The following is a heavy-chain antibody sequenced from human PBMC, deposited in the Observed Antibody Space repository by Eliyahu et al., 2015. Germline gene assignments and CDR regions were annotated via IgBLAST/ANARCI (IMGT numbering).Heavy chain of an antibody. V-gene: IGHV4-31*03. D-gene: IGHD2-21*02. CDR2: INYRGNT. CDR1: XGXXXXGNXY. J-gene: IGHJ5*02. Sequence: QVQLQESVPGLVKPSQTLSLTCTVSXGXXXXGNXYWXWIRQQPGKGLEWIADINYRGNTYYNPSLQSRPTISIDTSKNQFSLKLSSVTAADTAMYYCAREGVATVMSGFDPWGQGTLVTVSS. CDR3: AREGVATVMSGFDP.